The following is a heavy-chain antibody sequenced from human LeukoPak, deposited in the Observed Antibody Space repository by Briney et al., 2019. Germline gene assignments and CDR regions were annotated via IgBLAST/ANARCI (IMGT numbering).Heavy chain of an antibody. Sequence: RSLRLSCAASGFTFSSYGMHWVRQAPGKGLEWVAVISYDGSNKYYADSVKGRFTISRDNSKNTLYLQMNSLRAEDTAVYYCAKDLSGDMSDWGQGTMVTVSS. V-gene: IGHV3-30*18. D-gene: IGHD3-10*01. CDR2: ISYDGSNK. CDR1: GFTFSSYG. J-gene: IGHJ3*01. CDR3: AKDLSGDMSD.